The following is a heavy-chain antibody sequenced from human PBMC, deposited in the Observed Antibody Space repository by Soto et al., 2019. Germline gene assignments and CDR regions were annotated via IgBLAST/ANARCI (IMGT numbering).Heavy chain of an antibody. CDR3: ARGRREIVVVPAARISHYYYGMDV. CDR1: GGSFSGYY. V-gene: IGHV4-34*01. J-gene: IGHJ6*02. Sequence: SETLSLTCAVYGGSFSGYYWSWIRQPPGKGLEWIGEINHSGSTNYNPSLKSRVTISVDTSKNQFSLKLSSVTAADTAVYYCARGRREIVVVPAARISHYYYGMDVWGQGATVTVSS. D-gene: IGHD2-2*01. CDR2: INHSGST.